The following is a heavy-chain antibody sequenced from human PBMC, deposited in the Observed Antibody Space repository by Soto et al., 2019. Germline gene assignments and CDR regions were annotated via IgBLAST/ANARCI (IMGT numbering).Heavy chain of an antibody. CDR3: ARDGGICSSTSCHIQYLYYYYYFMDV. J-gene: IGHJ6*03. D-gene: IGHD2-2*01. V-gene: IGHV3-48*01. CDR2: ISSSSSTI. CDR1: GFTFSSYS. Sequence: GSLRLSCAASGFTFSSYSMNWVRQAPGKGLEWVSYISSSSSTIYYADSVKGRFTISRDTAKNSLYLQINSLRAGGTAVYYCARDGGICSSTSCHIQYLYYYYYFMDVWGKGTRVTAP.